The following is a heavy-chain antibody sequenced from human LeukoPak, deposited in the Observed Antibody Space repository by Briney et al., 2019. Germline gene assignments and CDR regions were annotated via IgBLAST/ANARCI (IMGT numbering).Heavy chain of an antibody. J-gene: IGHJ4*02. CDR1: GGSISSDGYY. D-gene: IGHD3-10*01. CDR3: ARDSGIEWPSFDY. Sequence: SQTLSLTCTVSGGSISSDGYYWSWIRQHPGKGLEWIGYIYYSGSTYYNPSLQSRVTISVDTSKNQFSLKLSSVTAADTAVYYCARDSGIEWPSFDYWGQGTLVTVSS. V-gene: IGHV4-31*03. CDR2: IYYSGST.